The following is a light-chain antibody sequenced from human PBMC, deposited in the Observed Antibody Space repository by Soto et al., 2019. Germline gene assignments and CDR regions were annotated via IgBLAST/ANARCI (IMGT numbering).Light chain of an antibody. CDR2: WAS. CDR3: QQYYCTPRT. CDR1: QSVLYSSNNKNY. V-gene: IGKV4-1*01. J-gene: IGKJ1*01. Sequence: DIVMTQSPDSLAVSLGERATINCKSSQSVLYSSNNKNYLAWYQQKPGQPPKLLIYWASTRESGVPDRFSGSGSGTDFTLTISSLQAEDVAVYYCQQYYCTPRTFGQGTKVEI.